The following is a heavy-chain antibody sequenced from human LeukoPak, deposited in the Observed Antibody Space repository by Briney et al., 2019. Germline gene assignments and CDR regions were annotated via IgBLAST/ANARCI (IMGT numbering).Heavy chain of an antibody. CDR3: AKDRRRYCSGGSCYVDYFDY. CDR1: VFTFSSYG. CDR2: ISYDGSNK. D-gene: IGHD2-15*01. Sequence: GGSLRLSCAASVFTFSSYGMHWVRQAPGKGREGVAVISYDGSNKYYADSVKGRFTISRDNSKNTLYLQMNSLSAEDTAVYYCAKDRRRYCSGGSCYVDYFDYWGQGTLVTVSS. V-gene: IGHV3-30*18. J-gene: IGHJ4*02.